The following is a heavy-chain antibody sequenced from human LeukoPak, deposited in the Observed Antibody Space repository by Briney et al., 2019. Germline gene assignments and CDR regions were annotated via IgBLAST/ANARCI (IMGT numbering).Heavy chain of an antibody. CDR3: AKDGYYDSSAYYYVRYFDL. CDR1: GFTFSIYG. J-gene: IGHJ2*01. CDR2: LSGSGGST. Sequence: GVSLRLSCAASGFTFSIYGMIWVPQAPGRGLEWVSALSGSGGSTYYADPVKGRFTISRDNSKNTLYLQMNSLRAEDTAVYYCAKDGYYDSSAYYYVRYFDLWGRGTLVTVSS. V-gene: IGHV3-23*01. D-gene: IGHD3-22*01.